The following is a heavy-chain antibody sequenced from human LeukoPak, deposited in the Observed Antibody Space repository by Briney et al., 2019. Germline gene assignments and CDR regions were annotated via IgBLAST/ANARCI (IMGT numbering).Heavy chain of an antibody. D-gene: IGHD3-9*01. CDR1: GFTFSSYG. CDR3: AKVGGITIFRDGYMDV. Sequence: GGSLRLSCAASGFTFSSYGMHWVRQAPGKGLEWVAFIRYDGSNKYYADSVKGRFTISRDNSKNTLYLQMNSLRAEDTAVYYCAKVGGITIFRDGYMDVWGKGTTVTISS. V-gene: IGHV3-30*02. CDR2: IRYDGSNK. J-gene: IGHJ6*03.